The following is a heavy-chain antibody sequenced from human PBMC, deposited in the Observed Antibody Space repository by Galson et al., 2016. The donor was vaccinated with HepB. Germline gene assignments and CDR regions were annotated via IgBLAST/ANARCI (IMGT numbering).Heavy chain of an antibody. CDR1: GFTFSSYL. J-gene: IGHJ4*02. CDR2: INPSGGTT. D-gene: IGHD2-8*02. Sequence: SLRLSCAASGFTFSSYLMHWVRQAPGKGLEWVSTINPSGGTTYFADSVKGRFTFSRDNSRNTLYLQMNSLRAEDTAVYYCAKSRGSTGGASYNSWQRLGVLGFDAFDLWGQGTVVTVSS. CDR3: AKSRGSTGGASYNSWQRLGVLGFDAFDL. V-gene: IGHV3-23*01.